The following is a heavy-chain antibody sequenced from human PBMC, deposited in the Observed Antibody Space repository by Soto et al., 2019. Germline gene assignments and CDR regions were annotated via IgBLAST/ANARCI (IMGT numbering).Heavy chain of an antibody. Sequence: SETLSLTCAVYGGSFSGYYWSWIRQPPGKWLEWIGEINHSGSTNYNPSLKSRVTISVDTSKNQFSLKLSSVTAADTAVYYCARIRSGSYGYYYYYYGVDVWGQGXTVTVSS. CDR2: INHSGST. CDR1: GGSFSGYY. V-gene: IGHV4-34*01. J-gene: IGHJ6*02. CDR3: ARIRSGSYGYYYYYYGVDV. D-gene: IGHD3-10*01.